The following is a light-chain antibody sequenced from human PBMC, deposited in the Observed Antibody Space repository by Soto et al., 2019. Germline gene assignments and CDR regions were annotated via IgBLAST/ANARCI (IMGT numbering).Light chain of an antibody. CDR3: QSYDSDFVV. V-gene: IGLV6-57*04. Sequence: FILTQPHSVSESPGKTLSISCTRSSGSIANNYVQWYQQRPGSAPTTVIYENNQRLSGVPDRFSGSTDGSSNSASLTISGLQTEDEADYYCQSYDSDFVVFGGGTKVTVL. CDR1: SGSIANNY. J-gene: IGLJ2*01. CDR2: ENN.